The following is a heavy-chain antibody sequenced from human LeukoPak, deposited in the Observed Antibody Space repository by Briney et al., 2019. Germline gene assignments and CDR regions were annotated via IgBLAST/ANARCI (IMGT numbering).Heavy chain of an antibody. D-gene: IGHD2-2*01. CDR3: AREYCSSSSCYFGAFDI. CDR1: GGSISSSSFY. V-gene: IGHV4-39*07. J-gene: IGHJ3*02. CDR2: MYYSGIT. Sequence: SETLSLTCSVSGGSISSSSFYWGWIRQPPGKGLEWIGSMYYSGITYYNPSLKSRVTISVDTSKNQFSLKLSSVTAADTAVYYCAREYCSSSSCYFGAFDIWGQGTMVTVSS.